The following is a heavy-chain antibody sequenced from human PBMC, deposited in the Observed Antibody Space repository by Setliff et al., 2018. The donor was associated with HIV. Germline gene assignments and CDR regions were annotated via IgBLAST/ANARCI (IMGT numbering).Heavy chain of an antibody. Sequence: PSETLSLTCAVSGYSISSGYYWSWIRQPPGKGLEWIGEINHSGSTNYNPSLKSRVTISVDTSKNQFSLKLSSVTAADTAVYYCARGRYSGSYSVVYYYYGMDVWGQGTTVTVSS. CDR1: GYSISSGYY. D-gene: IGHD1-26*01. CDR2: INHSGST. CDR3: ARGRYSGSYSVVYYYYGMDV. V-gene: IGHV4-34*01. J-gene: IGHJ6*02.